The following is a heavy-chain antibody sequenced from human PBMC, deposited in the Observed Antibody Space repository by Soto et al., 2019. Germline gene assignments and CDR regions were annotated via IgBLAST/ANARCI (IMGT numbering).Heavy chain of an antibody. CDR1: GGSISSGGYY. D-gene: IGHD2-15*01. CDR3: ARDRRYCSGGSCYSWWFDP. Sequence: SETLSLTCTVSGGSISSGGYYWRWIRQHPGKGLEWIGYIYYSGSTYYNPSLKSRVTISVDTSKNQFSLKLSSVTAADTAVYYCARDRRYCSGGSCYSWWFDPWGQGTLVTVSS. CDR2: IYYSGST. J-gene: IGHJ5*02. V-gene: IGHV4-31*03.